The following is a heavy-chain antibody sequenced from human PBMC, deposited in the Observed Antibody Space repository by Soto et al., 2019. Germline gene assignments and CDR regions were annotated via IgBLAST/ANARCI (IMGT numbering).Heavy chain of an antibody. CDR1: GGSFSGYS. CDR3: ARGKGDNVRGVMCLDY. J-gene: IGHJ4*02. Sequence: SETLSLTCAVYGGSFSGYSWSWIRQPPGTGLEWIGEINRSGSTNYNPSLKSRVTISVDTSKNQFSLKLSSVSAADTAVYYCARGKGDNVRGVMCLDYRGQGMLVTVSS. CDR2: INRSGST. V-gene: IGHV4-34*01. D-gene: IGHD3-10*01.